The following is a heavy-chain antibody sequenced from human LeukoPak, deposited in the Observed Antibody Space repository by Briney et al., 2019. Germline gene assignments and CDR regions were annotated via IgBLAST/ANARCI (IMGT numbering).Heavy chain of an antibody. CDR3: AREYYDSSGYFPVPYYYYMDV. V-gene: IGHV3-48*01. Sequence: TGGSLRLSCAASGFTFSSYSMNWVRQAPGKGLEWVSYISSSSSTIYYADSVKGRFTISRDNAKNSLYLQMNSLRAEDTAVYYCAREYYDSSGYFPVPYYYYMDVWGKGTTVTVSS. J-gene: IGHJ6*03. D-gene: IGHD3-22*01. CDR2: ISSSSSTI. CDR1: GFTFSSYS.